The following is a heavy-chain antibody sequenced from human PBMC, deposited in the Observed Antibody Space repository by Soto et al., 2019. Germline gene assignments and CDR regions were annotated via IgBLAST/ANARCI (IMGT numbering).Heavy chain of an antibody. V-gene: IGHV3-33*01. D-gene: IGHD3-3*01. Sequence: QVQLVGSGGGVVQPGRSLRLSCATSGFTFSSYGMYWVRQAPGKGLEWVAVIWYDGSDKYYADSVKGRFSISRDNSKKPPYPPLNSLRAEDTAVYYCARDRGLRYLEWSLDYWGQGTLVTVPS. CDR1: GFTFSSYG. CDR3: ARDRGLRYLEWSLDY. J-gene: IGHJ4*02. CDR2: IWYDGSDK.